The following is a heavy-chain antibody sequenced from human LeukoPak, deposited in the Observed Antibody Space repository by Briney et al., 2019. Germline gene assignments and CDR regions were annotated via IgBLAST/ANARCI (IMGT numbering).Heavy chain of an antibody. CDR3: ARDATYSSSFGSFDY. Sequence: SETLSLTCTVSGGSISSYYWSWIRQPPGKGLEWIGYIYYSGSTNYNPSLKSRVTISVDTSKNQFSLKLSSVTAADTAVYYCARDATYSSSFGSFDYWGQGTLVTVSS. CDR2: IYYSGST. D-gene: IGHD6-6*01. CDR1: GGSISSYY. V-gene: IGHV4-59*01. J-gene: IGHJ4*02.